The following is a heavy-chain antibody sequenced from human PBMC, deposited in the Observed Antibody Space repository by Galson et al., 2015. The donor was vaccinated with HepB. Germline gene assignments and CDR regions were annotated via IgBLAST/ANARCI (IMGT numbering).Heavy chain of an antibody. Sequence: SVKVSCKASDYTFTRFGISWVRQAPGQGLEWMGWISVYTGKTDYAQKFQGSVTTTADTSTSLTITAYLELRSLISDDAAVYYCAKGGVATIGGPTFDSWGQGTLVTVSS. CDR1: DYTFTRFG. CDR3: AKGGVATIGGPTFDS. CDR2: ISVYTGKT. V-gene: IGHV1-18*01. J-gene: IGHJ4*02. D-gene: IGHD5-24*01.